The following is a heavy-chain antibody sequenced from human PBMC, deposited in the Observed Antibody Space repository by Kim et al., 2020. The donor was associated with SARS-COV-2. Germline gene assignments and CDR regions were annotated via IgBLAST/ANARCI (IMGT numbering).Heavy chain of an antibody. CDR1: GYTFTNYY. J-gene: IGHJ4*02. CDR3: AKDVGPCSGGKCYRYLDH. V-gene: IGHV1-2*02. Sequence: ASVKVSCKASGYTFTNYYIHWVRQAPGHGLEWMGCINANSGATDYVQKFQGRVTMIRDPSISTAYMELSRLRYDDTAVYYCAKDVGPCSGGKCYRYLDHWGQGTLVTVSS. CDR2: INANSGAT. D-gene: IGHD2-15*01.